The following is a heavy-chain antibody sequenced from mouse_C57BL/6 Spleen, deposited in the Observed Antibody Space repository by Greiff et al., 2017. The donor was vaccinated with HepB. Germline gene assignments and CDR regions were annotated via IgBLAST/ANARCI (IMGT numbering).Heavy chain of an antibody. CDR1: GYAFSSSW. CDR3: AREGGYAMGY. CDR2: IYPGDGDT. J-gene: IGHJ4*01. V-gene: IGHV1-82*01. Sequence: QVQLQQSGPELVKPGASVKISCKASGYAFSSSWMNWVKQRPGQGLEWIGRIYPGDGDTNYNGKFKGKATVTADKSSSTAYMQLSSLTSEDSAVYICAREGGYAMGYWGQGTAVTVSS.